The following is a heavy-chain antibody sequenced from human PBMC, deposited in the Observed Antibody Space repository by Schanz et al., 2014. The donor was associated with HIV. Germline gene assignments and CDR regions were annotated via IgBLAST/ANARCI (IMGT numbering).Heavy chain of an antibody. CDR3: ARGRQDYDFWSGAHYYYAMDV. D-gene: IGHD3-3*01. J-gene: IGHJ6*02. CDR1: GYTFTSYG. Sequence: QVQLVQSGAEVKKPGASVKVSCKASGYTFTSYGISWVRQAPGQGLEWMGGIIPIFGTPNYAQKFQGRVTITADESTSAAYLELSSLRSEDTAVYYCARGRQDYDFWSGAHYYYAMDVWGQGTTVTVSS. CDR2: IIPIFGTP. V-gene: IGHV1-69*13.